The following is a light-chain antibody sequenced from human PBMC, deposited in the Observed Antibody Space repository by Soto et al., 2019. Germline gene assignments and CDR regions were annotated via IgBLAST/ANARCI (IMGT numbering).Light chain of an antibody. V-gene: IGLV1-40*01. CDR2: GNS. CDR1: SSNIGASYD. J-gene: IGLJ1*01. CDR3: QSYDSSLSEYV. Sequence: QAVVTQPPSVSGAPGQRVTISCTGSSSNIGASYDVHWYQQVPGTAPKLLIYGNSNRPSGVPDRFSGSKSGTSASLAITGLQAEDEADYYCQSYDSSLSEYVFGTGTKLTVL.